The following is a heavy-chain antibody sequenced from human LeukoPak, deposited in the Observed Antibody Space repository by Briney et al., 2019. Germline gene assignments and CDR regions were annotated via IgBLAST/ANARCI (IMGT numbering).Heavy chain of an antibody. V-gene: IGHV1-18*01. CDR3: ARTYSKYFGSSEFDY. CDR1: GYTFTSYG. J-gene: IGHJ4*02. D-gene: IGHD6-6*01. Sequence: ASVKVSCKASGYTFTSYGISWVRQAPGQGLEWMGWISAYNGNTNYAQKLQGRVTMTTDTSTSTAYMELRSLRSDDTAVYYCARTYSKYFGSSEFDYWGQGTLVTVSS. CDR2: ISAYNGNT.